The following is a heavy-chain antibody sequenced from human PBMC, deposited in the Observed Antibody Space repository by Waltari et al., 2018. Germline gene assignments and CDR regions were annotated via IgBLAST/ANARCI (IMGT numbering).Heavy chain of an antibody. CDR2: IYHSGST. Sequence: QVQLQESGPGLVKPSETLSLTCAVSGYSISSGYYRGWTRQPPGKGLEWIGSIYHSGSTYYNPSLKSRVTISVDTSKNQFSLKLSSVTAADTAVYYCARRWGVRDGYNYWTPWGQGTLVTVSS. CDR1: GYSISSGYY. J-gene: IGHJ5*02. CDR3: ARRWGVRDGYNYWTP. D-gene: IGHD5-12*01. V-gene: IGHV4-38-2*01.